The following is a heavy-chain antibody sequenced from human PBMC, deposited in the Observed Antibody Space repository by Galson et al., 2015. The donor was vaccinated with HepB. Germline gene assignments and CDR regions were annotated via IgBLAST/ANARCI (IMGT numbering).Heavy chain of an antibody. J-gene: IGHJ5*02. CDR1: GDSVSSNIAA. V-gene: IGHV6-1*01. CDR2: TYYRSKWFY. Sequence: CAISGDSVSSNIAAWNWIRQSPSRGLEWLGRTYYRSKWFYDYALSVKSRITINPDTSKNRFSLQLNSVTPEDTAVYYCARDLATGTVNYFDPRGQGTLVTVSS. D-gene: IGHD1-1*01. CDR3: ARDLATGTVNYFDP.